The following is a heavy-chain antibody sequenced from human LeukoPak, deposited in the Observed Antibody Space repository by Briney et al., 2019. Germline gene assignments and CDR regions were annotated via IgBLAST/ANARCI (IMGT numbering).Heavy chain of an antibody. CDR1: GYTFTSYG. CDR3: ARDARIAVAGTSGGDWFDP. J-gene: IGHJ5*02. V-gene: IGHV1-18*01. D-gene: IGHD6-19*01. Sequence: ASVKVSCKASGYTFTSYGITWVRQAPGQGLEWMGWISTYNGNTNYAEKLQGRVTMTTDTSTSTVYMELGSLRSDDTAVYYCARDARIAVAGTSGGDWFDPWGQGTLVTVSS. CDR2: ISTYNGNT.